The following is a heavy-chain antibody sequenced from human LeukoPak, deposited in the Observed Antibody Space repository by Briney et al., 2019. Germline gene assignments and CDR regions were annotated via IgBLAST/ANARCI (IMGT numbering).Heavy chain of an antibody. CDR2: MRYDGDYK. Sequence: QPGGSLRLSCAASGFNFILFGMHWVRQAPGEGLEWVALMRYDGDYKYYGDSVKGRFTISRDNFKNMVYLEMNSLRAEDTVVYYCARDLYSRNLDYWGQGSLVTVSS. D-gene: IGHD4-11*01. V-gene: IGHV3-33*01. J-gene: IGHJ4*02. CDR1: GFNFILFG. CDR3: ARDLYSRNLDY.